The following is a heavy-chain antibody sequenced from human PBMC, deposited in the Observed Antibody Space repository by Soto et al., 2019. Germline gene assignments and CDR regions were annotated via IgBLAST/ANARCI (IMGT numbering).Heavy chain of an antibody. CDR1: GFTLTNYY. CDR2: INPSSGDT. J-gene: IGHJ5*02. D-gene: IGHD3-10*01. Sequence: ASVKVSCKASGFTLTNYYIHWLRQTPGQGLEWMGIINPSSGDTHYAQKFQGRVTMTRDTSTSTVYLEVSGLRSDDTALYYCARRIIGGPGEWWLDPWGQGTLVTVSS. CDR3: ARRIIGGPGEWWLDP. V-gene: IGHV1-46*01.